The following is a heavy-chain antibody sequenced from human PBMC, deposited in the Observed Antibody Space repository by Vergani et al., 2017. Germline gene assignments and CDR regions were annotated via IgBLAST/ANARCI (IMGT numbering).Heavy chain of an antibody. CDR2: IYYSGST. CDR1: GGPISSYY. CDR3: ARDKNIYYCSGSLGMDV. Sequence: QVQLQESGPGLVKPSETLSLTCTVSGGPISSYYWSWIPQPPGKGLEWIGYIYYSGSTNYNPSLKSRVTISVDTSKNQFSLKLSSVTAADTAVYYCARDKNIYYCSGSLGMDVWGQGTTVTVSS. V-gene: IGHV4-59*01. D-gene: IGHD3-10*01. J-gene: IGHJ6*02.